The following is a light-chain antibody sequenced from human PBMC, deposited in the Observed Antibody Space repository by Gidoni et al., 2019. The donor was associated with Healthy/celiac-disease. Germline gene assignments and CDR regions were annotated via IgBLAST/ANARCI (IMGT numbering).Light chain of an antibody. CDR2: SNN. CDR1: SSNIGSNT. V-gene: IGLV1-44*01. J-gene: IGLJ1*01. CDR3: AAWDDSLNGYV. Sequence: QSVLTQPPSASGTPGQRVTSPCSGSSSNIGSNTVNWYQQLPGTAPKRLIYSNNQRPSGVPDRFSGSKSGTSASLAISGLQSEDEADYYCAAWDDSLNGYVFGTGTKVTVL.